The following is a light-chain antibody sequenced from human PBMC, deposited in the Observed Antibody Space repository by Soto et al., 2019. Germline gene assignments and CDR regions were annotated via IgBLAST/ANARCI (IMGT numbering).Light chain of an antibody. CDR3: QQYDSLPRT. CDR2: DAS. Sequence: DIQMTQSPSSLSASVGDRVTITCQASQDIANYLNWYQQKPGKAPKLLIYDASSLERGVPSRFSGSVSGTGFTFTISSLQPEDIATYYCQQYDSLPRTFGGGTKVEIK. CDR1: QDIANY. J-gene: IGKJ4*01. V-gene: IGKV1-33*01.